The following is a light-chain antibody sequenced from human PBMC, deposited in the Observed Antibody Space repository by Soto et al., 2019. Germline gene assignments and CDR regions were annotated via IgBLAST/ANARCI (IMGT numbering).Light chain of an antibody. V-gene: IGKV2D-29*01. J-gene: IGKJ3*01. CDR2: EVS. CDR1: QSLLYSDGQTF. CDR3: MQTTQFPFI. Sequence: IVMTQSPLSLSVTPGQPASISCKTSQSLLYSDGQTFLSWFLQKPGQPPQLLIYEVSNRFSGVPDRFSGSGSGTDFTLKISRVEAEDVGVYYCMQTTQFPFIFGPGTKVDIK.